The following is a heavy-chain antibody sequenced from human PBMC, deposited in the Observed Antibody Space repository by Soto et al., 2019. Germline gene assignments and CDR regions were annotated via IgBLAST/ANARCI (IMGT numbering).Heavy chain of an antibody. CDR3: ARRNGYSAHDAFDI. D-gene: IGHD5-12*01. CDR2: INAGNGNT. Sequence: QVQLVQSGAEEKKPGASVKVSCKASGYTFTSYAMHWVRQAPGQRLEWMGWINAGNGNTKYSQKFQGRVTITSDTSASTAYMELSSLRSEDTAVYYCARRNGYSAHDAFDIWGQGTMVTVSS. J-gene: IGHJ3*02. CDR1: GYTFTSYA. V-gene: IGHV1-3*05.